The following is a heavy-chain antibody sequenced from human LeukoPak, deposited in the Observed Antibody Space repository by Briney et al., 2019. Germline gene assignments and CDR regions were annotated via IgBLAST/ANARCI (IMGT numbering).Heavy chain of an antibody. J-gene: IGHJ6*03. CDR2: IYTSGST. V-gene: IGHV4-61*02. CDR3: AREGGYSYGPGYYYYYYMDV. Sequence: SQTLSLTCTVSGGSISSGSYYWSWIRQPAGKGLEWIGRIYTSGSTNYNPSLKSRVTISVDTSKNQFSLKLSSVTAADTAVYYCAREGGYSYGPGYYYYYYMDVWGKGTTVTVSS. CDR1: GGSISSGSYY. D-gene: IGHD5-18*01.